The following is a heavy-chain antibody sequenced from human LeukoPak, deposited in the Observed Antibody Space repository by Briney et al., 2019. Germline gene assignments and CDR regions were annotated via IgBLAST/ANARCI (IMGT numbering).Heavy chain of an antibody. D-gene: IGHD4-23*01. V-gene: IGHV4-61*02. CDR2: IYTSGST. Sequence: SQTLSLTCTVSGGSISSGSYYWSWIRQPAGKGLEWIGRIYTSGSTNYNPSLKSRVTISVDTSKNQFSLKLSSVTAADTAVYYCTRGGRQGVVTPFFDYWGQGTLVTVSS. J-gene: IGHJ4*02. CDR3: TRGGRQGVVTPFFDY. CDR1: GGSISSGSYY.